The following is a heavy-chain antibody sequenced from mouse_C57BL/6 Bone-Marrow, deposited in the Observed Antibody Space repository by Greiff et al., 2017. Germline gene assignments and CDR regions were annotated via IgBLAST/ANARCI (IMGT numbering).Heavy chain of an antibody. CDR2: IDPSSGCT. J-gene: IGHJ2*01. CDR3: AAYYYGRSWYYFDY. CDR1: GYTFTSYW. D-gene: IGHD1-1*01. Sequence: QVQLKQSGAELVKPGASVKLSCKASGYTFTSYWMPWVKQRPGRGLEWIGRIDPSSGCTKYNEKFKSKATLTVDKPSSTAYMQLSSLTSEDSAVDYCAAYYYGRSWYYFDYWGQGTTLTVSS. V-gene: IGHV1-72*01.